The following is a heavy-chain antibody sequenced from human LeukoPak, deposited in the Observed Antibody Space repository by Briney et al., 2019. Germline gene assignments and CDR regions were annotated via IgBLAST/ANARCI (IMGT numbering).Heavy chain of an antibody. J-gene: IGHJ4*02. CDR2: ISSSSSYI. V-gene: IGHV3-21*01. CDR3: ARVPKSGSYYEVHLY. CDR1: GFTFSSYS. Sequence: GGSLRLSCAASGFTFSSYSMNWVRQAPGKGLEWFSSISSSSSYIYYADSVKGRFTISRDNAKNSLYLQMNSLRAEDTAVYYCARVPKSGSYYEVHLYWGQGTLVTVSS. D-gene: IGHD1-26*01.